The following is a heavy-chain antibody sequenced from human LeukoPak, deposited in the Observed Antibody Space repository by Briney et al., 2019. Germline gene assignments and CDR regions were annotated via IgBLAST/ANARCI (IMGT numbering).Heavy chain of an antibody. Sequence: ASVKVSCKASGGTFSSYAISWVRQAPGQGIEWMGRIIPILGIANYAQKFQGRVTITADKSTSTAYMELSSLRSEDTAVYYCARLRRIQLWLYYYYYGMDVWGQGTTVTVSS. CDR2: IIPILGIA. D-gene: IGHD5-18*01. V-gene: IGHV1-69*04. CDR3: ARLRRIQLWLYYYYYGMDV. CDR1: GGTFSSYA. J-gene: IGHJ6*02.